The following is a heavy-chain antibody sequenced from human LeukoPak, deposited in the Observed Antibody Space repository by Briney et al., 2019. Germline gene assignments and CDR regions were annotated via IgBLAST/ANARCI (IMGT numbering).Heavy chain of an antibody. J-gene: IGHJ5*02. D-gene: IGHD2-2*01. V-gene: IGHV1-2*02. CDR3: ARQYQLLSWFDP. CDR2: INPNSGGT. Sequence: ASVKVSCKASGYTFTGYYMHWARQAPGQGLEWMGWINPNSGGTNYAQKFQGRVTMTRDTSISTAYMELSRLRSDDTAVYYCARQYQLLSWFDPWGQGTLVTVSS. CDR1: GYTFTGYY.